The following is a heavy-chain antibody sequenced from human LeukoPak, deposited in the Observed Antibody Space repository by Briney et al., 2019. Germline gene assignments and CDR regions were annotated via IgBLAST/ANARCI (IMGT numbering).Heavy chain of an antibody. V-gene: IGHV5-51*01. J-gene: IGHJ6*02. CDR1: GSSFATSW. Sequence: GESLQISCKGSGSSFATSWIGWVRQLPGKGLEGMGIIYPDDSDSRYSPSFEGQVTFSVDKSISAAYLQWSSLKASDTAIYYCARGAYGSGSSYNYCGMDVWGQGTPVTVSS. D-gene: IGHD3-10*01. CDR3: ARGAYGSGSSYNYCGMDV. CDR2: IYPDDSDS.